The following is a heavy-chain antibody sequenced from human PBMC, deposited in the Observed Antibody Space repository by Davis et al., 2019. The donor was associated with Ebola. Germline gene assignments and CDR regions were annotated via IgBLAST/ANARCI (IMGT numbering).Heavy chain of an antibody. J-gene: IGHJ6*02. CDR3: AGRLVAARGYYYYGMDV. D-gene: IGHD6-6*01. CDR2: ISSSSSYI. CDR1: GFTVSSNY. V-gene: IGHV3-21*01. Sequence: GGSLRLSCAASGFTVSSNYMSWVRQAPGKGLEWVSSISSSSSYIYYADSVKGRFTISRDNAKNSLYLQMNSLRAEDTAVYYCAGRLVAARGYYYYGMDVWGQGTTVTVSS.